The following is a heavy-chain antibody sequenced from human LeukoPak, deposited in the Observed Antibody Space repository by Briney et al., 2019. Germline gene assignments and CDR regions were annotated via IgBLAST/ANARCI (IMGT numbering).Heavy chain of an antibody. CDR3: AKLIDGRAFRAIDY. CDR2: IYPGDSDT. J-gene: IGHJ4*02. CDR1: GYSFASYW. D-gene: IGHD1-26*01. Sequence: GESLKISCKGSGYSFASYWIGWVRQMPGKGLEWMGIIYPGDSDTRYSPSLQGQVTISADKSISTAYLQWSSLKASDNGMYYCAKLIDGRAFRAIDYWGQGTLVTVSP. V-gene: IGHV5-51*01.